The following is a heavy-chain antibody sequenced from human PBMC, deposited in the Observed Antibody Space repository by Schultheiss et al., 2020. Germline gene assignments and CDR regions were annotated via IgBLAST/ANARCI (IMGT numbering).Heavy chain of an antibody. J-gene: IGHJ5*02. D-gene: IGHD3-3*01. CDR1: GGSITSGGYY. Sequence: SETLSLTCTVSGGSITSGGYYWGWIRQHPGKGLEWIGCIYYSGSTDYNPSLKSRVTISEDTSKNQFSLKLSSVTAADTAVYYCACDFWWFDPWGQGTLVTVSS. CDR3: ACDFWWFDP. CDR2: IYYSGST. V-gene: IGHV4-39*01.